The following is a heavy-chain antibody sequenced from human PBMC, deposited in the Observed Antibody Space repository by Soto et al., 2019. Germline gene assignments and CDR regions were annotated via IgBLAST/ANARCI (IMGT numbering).Heavy chain of an antibody. CDR3: AKSDQDYVILTVYIDI. J-gene: IGHJ3*02. D-gene: IGHD3-9*01. V-gene: IGHV3-23*01. Sequence: EVQLLESGGGLVQPGGSLRLSCAASGFTFSSYAMSWVRQAPGKGLEWVSSISGSGGSTYYADSVKGRFTISRDNSKNTMYLKMNSMRAEDTAVYYCAKSDQDYVILTVYIDIWGQGTMVTVSS. CDR2: ISGSGGST. CDR1: GFTFSSYA.